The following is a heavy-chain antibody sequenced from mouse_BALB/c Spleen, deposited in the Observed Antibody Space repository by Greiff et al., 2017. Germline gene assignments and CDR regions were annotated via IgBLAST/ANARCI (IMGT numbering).Heavy chain of an antibody. V-gene: IGHV1-80*01. D-gene: IGHD1-1*01. CDR2: IYPGDGDT. J-gene: IGHJ3*01. CDR1: GYAFSSYW. CDR3: ARRYGSSFAY. Sequence: VQLKQSGAELVRPGSSVKISCKASGYAFSSYWMNWVKQRPGQGLEWIGQIYPGDGDTNYNGKFKGKATLTADKSSSTAYMQLSSLTSEDSAVYFCARRYGSSFAYWGQGTLVTVSA.